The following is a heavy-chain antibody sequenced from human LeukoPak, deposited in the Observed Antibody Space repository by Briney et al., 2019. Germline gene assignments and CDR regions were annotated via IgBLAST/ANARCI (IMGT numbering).Heavy chain of an antibody. CDR2: ISAYNGNT. Sequence: GASVKVSCKASGYTFTSYGISWVRQAPGQGLEWMGWISAYNGNTNYAQKLQGRVTMTTDTSTSTAYIELRSLRSDDTAVYYCARDQSGSSWDFDYWGQGTLVTVSS. V-gene: IGHV1-18*01. J-gene: IGHJ4*02. CDR1: GYTFTSYG. CDR3: ARDQSGSSWDFDY. D-gene: IGHD6-13*01.